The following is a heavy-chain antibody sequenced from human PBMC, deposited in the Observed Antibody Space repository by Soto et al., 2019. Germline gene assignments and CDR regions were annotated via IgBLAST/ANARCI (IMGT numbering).Heavy chain of an antibody. CDR3: ARDFWSGYSYYYYGMDV. V-gene: IGHV3-33*01. CDR1: GFTFSSYG. Sequence: GGSLRLSCAASGFTFSSYGMHWVRQAPGKGLEWVAVIWYDGSNKYYADSVKGRFTISRDNSKNTLYLQMNSLRAEDTAVYYCARDFWSGYSYYYYGMDVWGQGTPVTVSS. CDR2: IWYDGSNK. J-gene: IGHJ6*02. D-gene: IGHD3-3*01.